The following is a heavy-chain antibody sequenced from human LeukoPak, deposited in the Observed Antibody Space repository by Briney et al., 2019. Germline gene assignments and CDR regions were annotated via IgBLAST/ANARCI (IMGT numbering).Heavy chain of an antibody. J-gene: IGHJ6*03. CDR1: GGSISSSSYY. V-gene: IGHV4-39*07. CDR2: IYYSGST. Sequence: TSETLSLTCTVSGGSISSSSYYWGWIRQPPGKGLEWIGSIYYSGSTYYNPSLKSRVTISVDTSKNQFSLKLSSVTAADTAVYYCARLGYCSSTSCLEYYMDVWGKGTTVTVSS. D-gene: IGHD2-2*01. CDR3: ARLGYCSSTSCLEYYMDV.